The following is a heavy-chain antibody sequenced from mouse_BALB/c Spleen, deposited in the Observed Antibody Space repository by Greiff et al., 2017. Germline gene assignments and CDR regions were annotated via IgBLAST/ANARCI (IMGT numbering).Heavy chain of an antibody. Sequence: EVNVVESGGGLVKPGGSLKLSCAASGFAFSSYDMSWVRQTPEKRLEWVAYISSGGGSTYYPDTVKGRFTISRDNAKNTLYLQMSSLKSEDTAMYYCLYAMDYWGQGTSVTVSS. V-gene: IGHV5-12-1*01. J-gene: IGHJ4*01. CDR2: ISSGGGST. CDR1: GFAFSSYD. CDR3: LYAMDY.